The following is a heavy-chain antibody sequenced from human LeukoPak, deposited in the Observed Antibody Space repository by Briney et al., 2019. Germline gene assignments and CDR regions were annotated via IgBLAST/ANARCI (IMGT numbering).Heavy chain of an antibody. V-gene: IGHV1-18*01. CDR2: ISPYNGNT. J-gene: IGHJ4*02. CDR3: ARLPPDGYNNFDY. D-gene: IGHD5-24*01. CDR1: GYTFTIYG. Sequence: ASVKVSCKASGYTFTIYGISWVRQAPGQGLEWMGWISPYNGNTKYAQNLQGRVTMTTDTSTSTAYMELRSLRSDDTAVYYCARLPPDGYNNFDYWGQGTLVTVSS.